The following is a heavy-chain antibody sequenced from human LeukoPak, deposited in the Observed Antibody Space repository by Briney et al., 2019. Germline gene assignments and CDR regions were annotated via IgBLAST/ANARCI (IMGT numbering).Heavy chain of an antibody. V-gene: IGHV3-30*18. D-gene: IGHD2-15*01. J-gene: IGHJ6*02. CDR1: GFIFNYYG. Sequence: GGSLRLSCAASGFIFNYYGMQWVRQAPGKGLEWVAVISEDGNNKYYADSVRGRFTISRDSLKNTLFLQMNSLRADDTAVYYCANSLADSGPYYYGLDVWGQGTTVIVSS. CDR2: ISEDGNNK. CDR3: ANSLADSGPYYYGLDV.